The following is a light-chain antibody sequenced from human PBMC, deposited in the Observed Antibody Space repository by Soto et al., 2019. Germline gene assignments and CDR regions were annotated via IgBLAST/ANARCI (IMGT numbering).Light chain of an antibody. CDR2: AAS. J-gene: IGKJ1*01. CDR1: QDIRNE. V-gene: IGKV1-6*02. Sequence: IQMTQSPSSLSASVGDTVTITCRASQDIRNELGWYQQKPGTAPKFLIYAASSLHSGVPSRFSGSGSGTDFTLTIRGLQTEDFATYYCLQERGYPRTFGQGTKVDIK. CDR3: LQERGYPRT.